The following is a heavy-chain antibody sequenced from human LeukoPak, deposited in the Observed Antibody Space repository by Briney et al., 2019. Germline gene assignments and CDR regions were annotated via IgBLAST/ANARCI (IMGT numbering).Heavy chain of an antibody. CDR2: IIPVLGIA. J-gene: IGHJ4*02. CDR3: ARAYYDSSGYYHNEPFDY. Sequence: SVKVSCKASGGTFSSYAISWVRQAPGQGLEWMGRIIPVLGIANYAQKFQGRVTITADKSTSTAYMELSSLRSEDTAVYYCARAYYDSSGYYHNEPFDYWGQGTLVTVSP. V-gene: IGHV1-69*04. CDR1: GGTFSSYA. D-gene: IGHD3-22*01.